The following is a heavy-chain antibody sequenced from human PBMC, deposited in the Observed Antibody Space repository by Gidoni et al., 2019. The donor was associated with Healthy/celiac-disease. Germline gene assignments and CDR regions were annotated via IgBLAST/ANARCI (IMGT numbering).Heavy chain of an antibody. D-gene: IGHD4-17*01. CDR1: GFTFSSYA. J-gene: IGHJ4*02. CDR2: ISYDGSNK. CDR3: ASYYGDYYY. Sequence: QVQLVESGGGVVQPGRSLRLSCAASGFTFSSYAMHWVRQATGQGLEWVAVISYDGSNKYYADSVKGRFTISRDNSKNTLYLQMNSLRAEDTAVYYCASYYGDYYYWGQGTLVTVSS. V-gene: IGHV3-30*01.